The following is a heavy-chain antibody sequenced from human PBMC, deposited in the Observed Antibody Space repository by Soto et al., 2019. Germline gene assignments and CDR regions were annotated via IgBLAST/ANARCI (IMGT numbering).Heavy chain of an antibody. Sequence: SVKVSCKASGFTFTSSAVQWVRQARGQRLEWIGWIVVGSGNTNYAQSLQERVTITRDMSTSTAYMELSSLRSEDTAVYYCGANYSYGPLFDFWGQGTLVTVSS. CDR2: IVVGSGNT. V-gene: IGHV1-58*01. D-gene: IGHD5-18*01. CDR3: GANYSYGPLFDF. J-gene: IGHJ4*02. CDR1: GFTFTSSA.